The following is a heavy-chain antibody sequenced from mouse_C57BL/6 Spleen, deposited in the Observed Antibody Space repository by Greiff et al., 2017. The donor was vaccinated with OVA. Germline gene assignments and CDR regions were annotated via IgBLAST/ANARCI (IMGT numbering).Heavy chain of an antibody. V-gene: IGHV1-7*01. D-gene: IGHD2-5*01. CDR1: GYTFTSYW. J-gene: IGHJ2*01. Sequence: VQLQQSGAELAKPGASVKLSCKASGYTFTSYWMHWVKQRPGQGLEWIGYINPSSGYTKYNQKIKDKATLTADKSSSTAYMQLSSLTYEDSAVYYCASPDYSNYVGTYWGQGTTLTVSS. CDR3: ASPDYSNYVGTY. CDR2: INPSSGYT.